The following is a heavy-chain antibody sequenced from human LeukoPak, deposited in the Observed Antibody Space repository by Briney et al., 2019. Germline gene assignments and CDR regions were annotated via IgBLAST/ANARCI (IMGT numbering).Heavy chain of an antibody. D-gene: IGHD6-19*01. Sequence: SVKVSCKASGGTFSSYTISWVRQAPGQGLEWMGRIIPILGIANYAQKFQGRVTITADKSTSTAYMELSSLRSEDTAVYYCARDLSSGWYYFDYWGQGTLVTVSS. CDR2: IIPILGIA. J-gene: IGHJ4*02. CDR1: GGTFSSYT. CDR3: ARDLSSGWYYFDY. V-gene: IGHV1-69*04.